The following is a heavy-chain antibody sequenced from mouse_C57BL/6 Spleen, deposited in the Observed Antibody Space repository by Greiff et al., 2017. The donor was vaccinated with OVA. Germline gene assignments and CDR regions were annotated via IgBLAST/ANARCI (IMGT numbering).Heavy chain of an antibody. CDR3: AIITYFDY. Sequence: QVQLQQPGAELVKPGASWKISCKASGYTFTSTGITGVKQRPGQGLEWIGDIYPGSGSTNYNEKFKSKATLTVDTSSSTAYMQLSSLTSEDSAVYYCAIITYFDYWGQGTTLTVSS. V-gene: IGHV1-55*01. CDR2: IYPGSGST. J-gene: IGHJ2*01. CDR1: GYTFTSTG. D-gene: IGHD1-3*01.